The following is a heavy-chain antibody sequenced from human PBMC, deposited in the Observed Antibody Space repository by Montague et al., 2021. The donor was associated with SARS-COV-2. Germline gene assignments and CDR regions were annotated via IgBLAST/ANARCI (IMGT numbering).Heavy chain of an antibody. Sequence: SETLSLTCSGLGSSNTGEDWRWTRLHAGQGRKWIGRIYARGKTNYNPSLKSRVTMSVDTSKNQFSLKLSSVTAADTAVYYCARDRPRSYYYDSGTYTWGGYGMDVWGQGTTVTVSS. CDR2: IYARGKT. J-gene: IGHJ6*02. CDR3: ARDRPRSYYYDSGTYTWGGYGMDV. CDR1: GSSNTGED. V-gene: IGHV4-4*07. D-gene: IGHD3-10*01.